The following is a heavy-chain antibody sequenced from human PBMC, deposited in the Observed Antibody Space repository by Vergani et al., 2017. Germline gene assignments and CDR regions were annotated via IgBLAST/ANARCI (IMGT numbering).Heavy chain of an antibody. V-gene: IGHV3-33*01. CDR1: GFTFSSYG. CDR3: ARAGYDYVWGSYQYFDY. CDR2: IWYDGSNK. Sequence: QVQLVESGGGVVQPGRSLRLSCAASGFTFSSYGMHWVRQAPGKGLGWVAVIWYDGSNKYYADSVKGRFTISRDNSKNTLYLQMNSLRAEDTAVYYCARAGYDYVWGSYQYFDYWGQGTLVTVSS. D-gene: IGHD3-16*02. J-gene: IGHJ4*02.